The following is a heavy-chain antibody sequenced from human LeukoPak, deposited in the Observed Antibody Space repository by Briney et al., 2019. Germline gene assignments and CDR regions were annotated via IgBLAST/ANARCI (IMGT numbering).Heavy chain of an antibody. J-gene: IGHJ4*02. D-gene: IGHD5-12*01. V-gene: IGHV4-59*01. CDR2: IYYSGST. CDR1: VGSISSYY. CDR3: ARGYDYNFDY. Sequence: SETLSLTCTVSVGSISSYYWSWIRQPPWKGLEWIGYIYYSGSTNYNPSLKSRVTISVDTSKNQFSLKLSSVTAADTAVYYCARGYDYNFDYWGQGTLVTVSS.